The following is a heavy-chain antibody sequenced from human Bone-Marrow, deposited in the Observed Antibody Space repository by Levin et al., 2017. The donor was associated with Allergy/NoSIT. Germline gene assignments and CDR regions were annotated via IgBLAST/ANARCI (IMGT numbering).Heavy chain of an antibody. D-gene: IGHD6-19*01. CDR2: IYSSGNT. J-gene: IGHJ4*02. Sequence: SQTLSLTCTVSGGSISEYYWSWIRPPPGKGLEWIGYIYSSGNTNHNPSLKRRVTISVDTSRNQFSLRLSSVTAADTAVYYCARDEGIAVGHFDYWGQGTLVTVSS. CDR1: GGSISEYY. V-gene: IGHV4-59*01. CDR3: ARDEGIAVGHFDY.